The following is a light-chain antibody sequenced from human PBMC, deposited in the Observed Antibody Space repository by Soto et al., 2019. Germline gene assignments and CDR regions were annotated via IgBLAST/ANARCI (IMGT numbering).Light chain of an antibody. CDR2: KAS. Sequence: DIQMTQSPSTLSGSVGDRVTITCRASQTISSWLAWYQQKQGKAPKLLIYKASTLKSGVPSRFSGSGSGTEYTLTISSLQPDDFAAYYCQHYNSYSEAFGQGTRLEI. CDR1: QTISSW. J-gene: IGKJ5*01. CDR3: QHYNSYSEA. V-gene: IGKV1-5*03.